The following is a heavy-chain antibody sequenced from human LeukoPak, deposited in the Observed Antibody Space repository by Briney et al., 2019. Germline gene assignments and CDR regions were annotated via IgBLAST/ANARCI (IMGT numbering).Heavy chain of an antibody. J-gene: IGHJ4*02. V-gene: IGHV3-7*01. Sequence: GMSLRLSCTASGFAFSDYWMSWVRQAPGKGLEWLAHINQDGSQTSYVDSVRGRFTVSRDNPKNSLYLQMNSLRADDTAVYYCARDSSPRYSGYDWVFWGRGTLVTVSS. CDR2: INQDGSQT. CDR1: GFAFSDYW. D-gene: IGHD5-12*01. CDR3: ARDSSPRYSGYDWVF.